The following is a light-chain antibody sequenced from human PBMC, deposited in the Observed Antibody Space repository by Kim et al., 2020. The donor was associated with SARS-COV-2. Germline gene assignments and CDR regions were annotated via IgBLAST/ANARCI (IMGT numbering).Light chain of an antibody. J-gene: IGKJ4*01. CDR3: QQYYTTPPA. CDR1: QSVLYNCNNKNY. CDR2: WAS. V-gene: IGKV4-1*01. Sequence: DIVMTQSPDSLAVSLGERATINCKSSQSVLYNCNNKNYLAWYQQKPGQPPKLLIYWASTRESGVPDRFSGSGSGTDFTLTISSLQAEDVAVYYCQQYYTTPPAFGGGTKVDIK.